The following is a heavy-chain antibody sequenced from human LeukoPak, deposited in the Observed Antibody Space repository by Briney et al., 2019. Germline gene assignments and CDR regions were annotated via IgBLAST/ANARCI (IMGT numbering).Heavy chain of an antibody. CDR3: ARGPLHYYDSVSGFDY. V-gene: IGHV4-39*07. J-gene: IGHJ4*02. CDR2: IYYSGNT. D-gene: IGHD3-22*01. Sequence: SETLSLTCTVSGDSISISNYFWGWIRQPPGKGLEWIGSIYYSGNTYYNPSLKSRVTISVDTSKNQFSLKLSSVTAADTAVYYCARGPLHYYDSVSGFDYWGQGTLVTVSS. CDR1: GDSISISNYF.